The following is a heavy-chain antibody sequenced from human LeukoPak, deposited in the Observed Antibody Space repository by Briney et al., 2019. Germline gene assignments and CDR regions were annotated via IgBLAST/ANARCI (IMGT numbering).Heavy chain of an antibody. CDR2: MYSSGRN. D-gene: IGHD3-22*01. CDR1: GVSISSYY. J-gene: IGHJ4*02. CDR3: ARAWGDGTGYFIDF. V-gene: IGHV4-59*01. Sequence: KPSETLSLTCSVSGVSISSYYWSWVRQPPGKGLEWIGYMYSSGRNNYNSSLKSRVTIALDTSQNQFSLKLRSVTAADTAVYYCARAWGDGTGYFIDFWGQGILVAVSS.